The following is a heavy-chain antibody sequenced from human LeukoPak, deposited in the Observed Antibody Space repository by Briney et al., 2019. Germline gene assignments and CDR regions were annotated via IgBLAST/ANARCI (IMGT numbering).Heavy chain of an antibody. CDR3: ARDLGIAVAGRVRSSDWFDP. Sequence: PSETLSLTCTVSGGSISSYYWSWIRQPPGKGLEWIGYIYYSGSTNYNPSLKSRVTISVDTSKNQFSPKLSSVTAADTAVYYCARDLGIAVAGRVRSSDWFDPWGQGTLVTVSS. J-gene: IGHJ5*02. CDR2: IYYSGST. V-gene: IGHV4-59*01. CDR1: GGSISSYY. D-gene: IGHD6-19*01.